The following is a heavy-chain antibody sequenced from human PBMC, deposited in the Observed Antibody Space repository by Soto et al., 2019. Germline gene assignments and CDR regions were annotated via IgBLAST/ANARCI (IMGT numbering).Heavy chain of an antibody. J-gene: IGHJ4*02. CDR3: ARARGYSYGDQYFDY. V-gene: IGHV1-18*01. CDR2: ISAYNANT. D-gene: IGHD5-18*01. Sequence: ASVKVSCKASGYTFTSYGISWVRQAPGQGLEWMGWISAYNANTNYAQKLQGRVTMTTDTSTTTAYMGLSSLRSEDTAVYYCARARGYSYGDQYFDYSGQGTLVTVS. CDR1: GYTFTSYG.